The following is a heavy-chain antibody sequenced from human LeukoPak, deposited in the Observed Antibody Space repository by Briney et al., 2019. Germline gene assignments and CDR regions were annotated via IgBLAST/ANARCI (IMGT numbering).Heavy chain of an antibody. J-gene: IGHJ4*02. D-gene: IGHD6-13*01. V-gene: IGHV1-2*06. CDR3: ARVGYSSSWYFDY. CDR1: GYTFTGYY. Sequence: ASVKVSCKASGYTFTGYYMHWVRQAPGQGLEWMGRINPNSGGTNYAQKFQGRVTMTRDTYISTAYMELSRLRSDDTAVYYCARVGYSSSWYFDYWGQGTLVTVSS. CDR2: INPNSGGT.